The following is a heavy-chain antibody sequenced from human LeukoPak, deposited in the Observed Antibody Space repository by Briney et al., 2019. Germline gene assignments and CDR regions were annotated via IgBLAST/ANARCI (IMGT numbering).Heavy chain of an antibody. CDR1: GFTFSSYS. Sequence: GVSLRLSCAASGFTFSSYSMNWVRQAPGKGLEWVSSISSSSSYIYYADSVKGRFTISRHNSKNTLYLQMNSLRAEDTAVYYCASRIAVAGTAVDYWGQGTLVTVSS. V-gene: IGHV3-21*04. CDR2: ISSSSSYI. D-gene: IGHD6-19*01. J-gene: IGHJ4*02. CDR3: ASRIAVAGTAVDY.